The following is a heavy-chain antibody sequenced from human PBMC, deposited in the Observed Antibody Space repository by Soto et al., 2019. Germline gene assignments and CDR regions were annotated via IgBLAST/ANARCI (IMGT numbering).Heavy chain of an antibody. CDR1: GFTFSSYS. V-gene: IGHV3-21*01. CDR2: ISSSSSYI. CDR3: ARGVLAAWEFDP. J-gene: IGHJ5*02. D-gene: IGHD6-13*01. Sequence: GGSLRLSCAASGFTFSSYSMNWVRQAPGKGLEWVSSISSSSSYIYYADSVKGRFTISRDNAKNSLYLQMNSLRAEDTAVYYCARGVLAAWEFDPWGQGALVTVSS.